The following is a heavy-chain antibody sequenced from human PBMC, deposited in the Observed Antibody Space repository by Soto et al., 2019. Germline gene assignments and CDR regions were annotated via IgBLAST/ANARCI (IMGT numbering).Heavy chain of an antibody. Sequence: EVQLVESGGGLVKPGGSLRLSCAASGFTFSSYSMNWVRQAPGKGLEWVSSISSSSSYIYYADSVKGRFTISRDNAKNSLYLQMNSLRAEDTAVYYCARDVDYGDYGYFDLWGRGTLVTVSS. CDR1: GFTFSSYS. CDR2: ISSSSSYI. D-gene: IGHD4-17*01. V-gene: IGHV3-21*01. CDR3: ARDVDYGDYGYFDL. J-gene: IGHJ2*01.